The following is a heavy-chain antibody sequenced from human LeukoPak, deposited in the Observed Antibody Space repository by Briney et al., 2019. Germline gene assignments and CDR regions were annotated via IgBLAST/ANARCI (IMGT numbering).Heavy chain of an antibody. CDR3: ARDDKGVLNY. CDR1: GFTFNNYA. D-gene: IGHD6-13*01. CDR2: IYSGGST. J-gene: IGHJ4*02. V-gene: IGHV3-66*01. Sequence: GGSLRLSCTASGFTFNNYAMTWVRQAAGKGLEWVSVIYSGGSTYYADSVKGRFTISRDNSKNTLYLQMNSLRAEDTAVYYCARDDKGVLNYWGQGTLVTVSS.